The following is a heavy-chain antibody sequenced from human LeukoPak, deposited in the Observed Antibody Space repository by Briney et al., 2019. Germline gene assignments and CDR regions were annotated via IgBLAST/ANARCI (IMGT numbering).Heavy chain of an antibody. V-gene: IGHV1-2*02. CDR3: ARAFTIFGVVIIFDP. J-gene: IGHJ5*02. CDR2: INPNSGGT. CDR1: GYTFTGYY. Sequence: ASVKVSCKASGYTFTGYYMHWVRQAPGQGLEWMGWINPNSGGTNYAQKFQGRVTMTRDTSISTAYMELSRLRSDDTAVYYCARAFTIFGVVIIFDPWGQGTLVTVSS. D-gene: IGHD3-3*01.